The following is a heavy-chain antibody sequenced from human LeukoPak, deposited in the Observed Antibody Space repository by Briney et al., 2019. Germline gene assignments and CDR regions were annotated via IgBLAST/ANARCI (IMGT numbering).Heavy chain of an antibody. V-gene: IGHV3-21*01. D-gene: IGHD2-21*02. J-gene: IGHJ6*03. CDR3: ARAATAKTYYYYYMDV. CDR2: ISSSSSYI. Sequence: GGSLRLSCAGSGFSVSNYYMSWVRQAPGKGLEWVSSISSSSSYIYYADSVKGRFTISRDNAKNSLYLQMNSLRAEDTAVYYCARAATAKTYYYYYMDVWGKGTTVTVSS. CDR1: GFSVSNYY.